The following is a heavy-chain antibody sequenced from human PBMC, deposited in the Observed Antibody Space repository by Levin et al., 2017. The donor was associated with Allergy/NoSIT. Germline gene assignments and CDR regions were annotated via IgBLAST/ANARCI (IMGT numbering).Heavy chain of an antibody. CDR3: ASVYCSGDDCADAFDI. CDR2: IYNSGST. J-gene: IGHJ3*02. Sequence: PSETLSLTCIVSGGSISSGGHFWSWLRPRPGMGLELIGYIYNSGSTYYSPSLKSRLTISVDTSKNQFSVKLTSVTAADTAVYYCASVYCSGDDCADAFDIWGQGTMVTVSS. D-gene: IGHD2-15*01. V-gene: IGHV4-31*03. CDR1: GGSISSGGHF.